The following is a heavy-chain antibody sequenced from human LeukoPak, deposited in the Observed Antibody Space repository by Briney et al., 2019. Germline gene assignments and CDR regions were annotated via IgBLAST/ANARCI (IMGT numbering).Heavy chain of an antibody. J-gene: IGHJ5*02. CDR1: GFTVSSNY. V-gene: IGHV3-66*01. Sequence: PGGSLRLSCAASGFTVSSNYMSWVRQAPGKGLEWVSVIYSGGSTYYADSVKGRFTISRDNSKNTLYLQMNSLRAEDTAVYYCARGDYGDYGGWFDPWGQGTLVTVSS. D-gene: IGHD4-17*01. CDR3: ARGDYGDYGGWFDP. CDR2: IYSGGST.